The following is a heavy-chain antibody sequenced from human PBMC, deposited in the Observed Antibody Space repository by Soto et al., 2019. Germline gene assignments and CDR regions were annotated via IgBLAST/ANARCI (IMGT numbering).Heavy chain of an antibody. J-gene: IGHJ6*02. CDR2: IIPILGIA. CDR1: GGTFSSYP. CDR3: AREGAVAGYYYYGMDV. D-gene: IGHD6-19*01. V-gene: IGHV1-69*04. Sequence: QVQLVQSGAEVKKPGSSVKVSCKASGGTFSSYPISWVRQAPGQGLEWMGRIIPILGIANYAQKFQGRVTITADKSTSTAYMELSSLRSEDTAVYYCAREGAVAGYYYYGMDVWGQGTTVTVSS.